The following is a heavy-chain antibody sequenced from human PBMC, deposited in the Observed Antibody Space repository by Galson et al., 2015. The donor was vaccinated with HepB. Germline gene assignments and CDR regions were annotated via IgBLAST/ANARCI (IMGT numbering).Heavy chain of an antibody. CDR1: GFTYSCYA. Sequence: SLRLSRAASGFTYSCYAMSWVRQAPGKGLEWVSGISGSGDRTHYVDSVKGRFTISRDNSKNTLYLQMNSLRAEDTAVYFCAKGMHTASWNELDYWGQGTLVTVSS. V-gene: IGHV3-23*01. J-gene: IGHJ4*02. CDR3: AKGMHTASWNELDY. CDR2: ISGSGDRT. D-gene: IGHD1-1*01.